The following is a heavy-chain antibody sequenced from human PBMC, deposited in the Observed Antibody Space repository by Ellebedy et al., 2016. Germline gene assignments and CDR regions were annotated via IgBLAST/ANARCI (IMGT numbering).Heavy chain of an antibody. D-gene: IGHD2-15*01. CDR3: ARGSAYSGFDS. Sequence: GGSLRLXXAASGFPFSLYNMNWVRQAPGKGLEWISYIRSSSRDIYYADSVEGRFTISRDNAKNSLFLQMNSLAAEDTAVYYCARGSAYSGFDSWGQGTLVTVSS. CDR2: IRSSSRDI. CDR1: GFPFSLYN. J-gene: IGHJ4*02. V-gene: IGHV3-21*05.